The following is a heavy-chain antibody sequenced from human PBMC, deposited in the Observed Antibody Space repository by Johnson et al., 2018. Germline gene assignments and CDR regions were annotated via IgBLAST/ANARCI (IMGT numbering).Heavy chain of an antibody. CDR1: GGTFSTYA. CDR2: IVPIFHRP. J-gene: IGHJ3*02. V-gene: IGHV1-69*01. D-gene: IGHD3-22*01. Sequence: LVESGAEVKRPGSSVRVSCRASGGTFSTYAISWVRQAPGQGLEWMGGIVPIFHRPDYAQNFQGRVSITADASTNTVHLELSTLRSADTAVYYCARGHDSGSYGLGNALEIWGQGTLVTVSS. CDR3: ARGHDSGSYGLGNALEI.